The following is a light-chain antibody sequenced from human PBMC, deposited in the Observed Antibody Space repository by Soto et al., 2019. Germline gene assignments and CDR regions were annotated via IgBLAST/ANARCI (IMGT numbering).Light chain of an antibody. CDR1: SSNIGAGHD. CDR2: GNN. Sequence: QSVLTQPPSVSGAPGQRVTISCTGSSSNIGAGHDVHWYQHFPGTAPKLLIYGNNNRPSGVPDRVSGSKSGTSASLAITGLQAEDEADYSCQSYDSSLSAVVFGGGTKLTVL. V-gene: IGLV1-40*01. J-gene: IGLJ3*02. CDR3: QSYDSSLSAVV.